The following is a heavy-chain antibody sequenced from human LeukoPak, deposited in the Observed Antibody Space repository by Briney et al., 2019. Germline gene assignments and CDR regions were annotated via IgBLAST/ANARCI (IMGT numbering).Heavy chain of an antibody. V-gene: IGHV3-66*01. Sequence: GGSLRLSCAASGFTFSSYAMSWVRQAPGKGLEWVSVIYSGDSTYYADSVKGRFSISRDNSKNTLYLQMNSLRAEDTAVYYCARVQSSGWSNWFDPWGQGTLVTVSS. CDR1: GFTFSSYA. CDR2: IYSGDST. D-gene: IGHD6-19*01. CDR3: ARVQSSGWSNWFDP. J-gene: IGHJ5*02.